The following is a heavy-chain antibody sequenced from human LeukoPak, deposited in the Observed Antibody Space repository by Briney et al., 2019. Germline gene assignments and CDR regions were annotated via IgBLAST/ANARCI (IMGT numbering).Heavy chain of an antibody. Sequence: PGGSLRLSCEASGFTFSRYWMHWVRQAPGKGLEWVSSISTSSSYIYYADSVKGRFTISRDNAKNSLYLQMNSLRAEDTAVYYCAREMGGYPFDYWGQGTLVTVSS. V-gene: IGHV3-21*01. J-gene: IGHJ4*02. CDR1: GFTFSRYW. CDR3: AREMGGYPFDY. D-gene: IGHD5-12*01. CDR2: ISTSSSYI.